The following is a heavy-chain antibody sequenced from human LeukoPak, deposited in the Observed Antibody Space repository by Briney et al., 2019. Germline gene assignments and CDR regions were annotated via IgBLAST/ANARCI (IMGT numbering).Heavy chain of an antibody. D-gene: IGHD3-3*01. CDR1: GGSFSGYY. V-gene: IGHV4-34*01. Sequence: SENLSLTCAVYGGSFSGYYWTWIRQPPGKGLEWIGEINHSGSTNYNPSLKSRVTISLDRSKNQFSLNLTSVTVADTAVYYCARHQGVVDLWGRGNLVTVSS. CDR2: INHSGST. J-gene: IGHJ2*01. CDR3: ARHQGVVDL.